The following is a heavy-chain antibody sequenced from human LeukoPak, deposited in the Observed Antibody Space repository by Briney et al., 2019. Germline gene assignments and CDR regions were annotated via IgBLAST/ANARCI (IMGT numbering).Heavy chain of an antibody. V-gene: IGHV3-23*01. J-gene: IGHJ4*02. Sequence: GGSLRLSCAASGFTFSSCAMSWVRQAPGKGLEWVSAISGSGGSTYYADSVKGRFTISRDNSKNTLYLQMNSLRAEDTAVYYCAKDLDTAMVNLLFDYWGQGTLVTVSS. D-gene: IGHD5-18*01. CDR3: AKDLDTAMVNLLFDY. CDR1: GFTFSSCA. CDR2: ISGSGGST.